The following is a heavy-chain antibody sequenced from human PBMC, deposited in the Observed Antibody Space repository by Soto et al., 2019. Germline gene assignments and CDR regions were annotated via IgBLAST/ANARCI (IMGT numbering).Heavy chain of an antibody. Sequence: QVQLVQSGAEVKKPGASVKVSCKASGYTFTSYDINWVRQATGQGLEWMGWMNPNSGNTGYAQKFQGRVTMTRNTSISTAYMELSSLRSEDTAVYYCARAPTEADCSSTSCSTPLDYWGQGTLVTVSS. V-gene: IGHV1-8*01. CDR2: MNPNSGNT. CDR3: ARAPTEADCSSTSCSTPLDY. D-gene: IGHD2-2*01. CDR1: GYTFTSYD. J-gene: IGHJ4*02.